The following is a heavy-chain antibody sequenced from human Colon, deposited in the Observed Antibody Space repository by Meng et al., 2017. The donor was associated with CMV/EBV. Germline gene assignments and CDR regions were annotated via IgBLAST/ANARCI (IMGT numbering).Heavy chain of an antibody. CDR2: IKEDGSDK. CDR3: ATGWYSGSPTRFDY. CDR1: GFTFSSYW. J-gene: IGHJ4*02. V-gene: IGHV3-7*01. Sequence: GESLKISCAASGFTFSSYWMSWVRRAPGEGLEWVANIKEDGSDKYYVDSVKGRFTISRDNAENSLYLQMNSLRAEDTAVYYCATGWYSGSPTRFDYWGQGTLVTVSS. D-gene: IGHD1-26*01.